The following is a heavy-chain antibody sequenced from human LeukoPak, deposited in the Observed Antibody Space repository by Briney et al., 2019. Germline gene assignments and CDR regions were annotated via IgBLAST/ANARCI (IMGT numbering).Heavy chain of an antibody. Sequence: SETLSLTCAVYGGSFSGYYWSWIRQPPGKGLEWIGEINHSGSTNYNPSLKSRVTISVDTSKNQFSLKLSSVTAADTAVYYCAGSLTAEYYYYMDVWGQGTLVTVSS. CDR2: INHSGST. CDR3: AGSLTAEYYYYMDV. CDR1: GGSFSGYY. V-gene: IGHV4-34*01. J-gene: IGHJ6*03.